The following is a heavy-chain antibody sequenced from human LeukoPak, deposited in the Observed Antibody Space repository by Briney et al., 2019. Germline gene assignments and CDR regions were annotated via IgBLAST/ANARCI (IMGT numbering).Heavy chain of an antibody. D-gene: IGHD2-2*02. CDR2: IYYSGST. CDR3: ARDIGTHIPFDY. Sequence: SETLSLTCTVSGGSISSYYWSWIRQPPGKGLEWIGYIYYSGSTNYNPSLKSRVPISVDTSKNQFSLKLSSVPAADTAVYSCARDIGTHIPFDYWGQGTLVTVSS. J-gene: IGHJ4*02. V-gene: IGHV4-59*01. CDR1: GGSISSYY.